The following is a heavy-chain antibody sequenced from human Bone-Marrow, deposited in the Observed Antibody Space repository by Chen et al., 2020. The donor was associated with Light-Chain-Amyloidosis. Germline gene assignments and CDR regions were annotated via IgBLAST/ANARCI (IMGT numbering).Heavy chain of an antibody. J-gene: IGHJ6*02. Sequence: QVQLVQSGAEVKKPGASVKVSCKASGYTFTSYDINWVRQATGQGLEWMGWMNPNSGNTGYAQKFQGRVTMTRNTSISTAYMELSSLRSEDTAVYYCARGIDSWSLYYYYGMDVWGQGTTVTVSS. CDR3: ARGIDSWSLYYYYGMDV. CDR1: GYTFTSYD. CDR2: MNPNSGNT. D-gene: IGHD1-26*01. V-gene: IGHV1-8*01.